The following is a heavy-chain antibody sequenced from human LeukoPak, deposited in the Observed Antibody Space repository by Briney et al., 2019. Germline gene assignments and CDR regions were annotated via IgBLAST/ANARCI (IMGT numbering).Heavy chain of an antibody. Sequence: SSETLSLTCAVYGGSFSGYHWSWIRQPPGKGLEWIGEINHSGSTNYNPSLKSRVTISVDTSKNQFSLKLSSVTAADTAVYYCARGGDIVVVPAALSYYFDYWGQGTLVTVSS. D-gene: IGHD2-2*01. CDR2: INHSGST. J-gene: IGHJ4*02. V-gene: IGHV4-34*01. CDR1: GGSFSGYH. CDR3: ARGGDIVVVPAALSYYFDY.